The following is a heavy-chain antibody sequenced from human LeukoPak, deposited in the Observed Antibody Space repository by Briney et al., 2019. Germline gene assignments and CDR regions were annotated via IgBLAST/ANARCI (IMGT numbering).Heavy chain of an antibody. CDR2: IYYSGST. Sequence: PSETLSLTCSVPGGSIRSYYWSWIRQPPGKGLEWIGYIYYSGSTNYNPSLKSRVTISADTSKNQFSLKLSSVTAADTAVYYCARYYDRSGGYLDYWGQGTLVTVSS. V-gene: IGHV4-59*01. CDR1: GGSIRSYY. J-gene: IGHJ4*02. D-gene: IGHD3-22*01. CDR3: ARYYDRSGGYLDY.